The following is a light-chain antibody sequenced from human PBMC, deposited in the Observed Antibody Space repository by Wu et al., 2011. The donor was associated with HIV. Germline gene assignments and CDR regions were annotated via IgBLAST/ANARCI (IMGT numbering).Light chain of an antibody. V-gene: IGKV3-11*01. CDR3: QQYGSSPTT. CDR2: DAS. CDR1: QSVSGA. Sequence: EIVLTQSPATLSFSPGETATLSCRASQSVSGALAWYQKRPGQSPRLLMYDASSRATGIPARFSGSGSATDLTLTISSLEPEDSAIYYCQQYGSSPTTFGQGTSWRS. J-gene: IGKJ2*01.